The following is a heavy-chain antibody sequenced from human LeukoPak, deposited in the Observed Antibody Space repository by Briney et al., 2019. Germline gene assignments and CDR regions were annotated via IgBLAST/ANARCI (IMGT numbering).Heavy chain of an antibody. V-gene: IGHV4-34*01. CDR1: GGSFSGYY. CDR2: INHSGST. D-gene: IGHD3-3*01. Sequence: SETLSLTCAVYGGSFSGYYWSWIRQPPGKGLEWIGEINHSGSTNYNPSLKSRVTISVDTSKNQFSLKLSSVTAADTAVYYCARVRGITIFGVVRVLDYWGQGTLVTVSS. J-gene: IGHJ4*02. CDR3: ARVRGITIFGVVRVLDY.